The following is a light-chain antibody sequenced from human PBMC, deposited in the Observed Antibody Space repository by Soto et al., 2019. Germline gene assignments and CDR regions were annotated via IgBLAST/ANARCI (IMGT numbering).Light chain of an antibody. CDR2: AAS. J-gene: IGKJ5*01. V-gene: IGKV1-39*01. CDR1: QGISSN. Sequence: DLQLAKSHSFMTQSVASRFTTTCQASQGISSNLDWYQQKPGKAPKLLIYAASTLQSGVPSRFSGSGSGTDFTLTISSLEPEDFAAYYCQQSYSTPITFGQGTRLEIK. CDR3: QQSYSTPIT.